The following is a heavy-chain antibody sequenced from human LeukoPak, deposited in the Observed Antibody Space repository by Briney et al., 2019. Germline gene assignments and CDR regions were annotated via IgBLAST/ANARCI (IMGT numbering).Heavy chain of an antibody. J-gene: IGHJ4*02. V-gene: IGHV3-74*03. CDR1: GFAVSSYW. Sequence: PGGSLRLSCAASGFAVSSYWMHWVRQAPGKGLVWVSRISSDGRTTTYADFVKGRFTISRDDAKNTLRLQMNSLRAEDTAVYYCASDIGDWGQGTLVTVSS. CDR2: ISSDGRTT. CDR3: ASDIGD. D-gene: IGHD3-10*01.